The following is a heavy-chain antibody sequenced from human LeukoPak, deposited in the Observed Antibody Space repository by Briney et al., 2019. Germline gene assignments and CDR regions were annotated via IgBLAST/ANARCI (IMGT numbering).Heavy chain of an antibody. CDR2: TRNKANSYTT. V-gene: IGHV3-72*01. D-gene: IGHD1-7*01. Sequence: GGSLRLSCAASGFAFSDHYMDWVRQAPGKGLEWVGRTRNKANSYTTEYAASVKGRFTISRDDSKNSLYLQMNSLKTEDTAVYYCARAELRYYYMDVWGKGTTVTVSS. J-gene: IGHJ6*03. CDR3: ARAELRYYYMDV. CDR1: GFAFSDHY.